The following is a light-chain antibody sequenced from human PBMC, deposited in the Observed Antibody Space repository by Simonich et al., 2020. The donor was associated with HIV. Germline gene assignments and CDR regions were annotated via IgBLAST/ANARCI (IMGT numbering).Light chain of an antibody. J-gene: IGKJ2*01. CDR1: RNILYNSNNKNY. CDR3: QQYYDTPYT. Sequence: DIVMTQSPDSLAVSLGERATINCKSSRNILYNSNNKNYLAWYQQKPGQPPKLLIYWASTRESGVSDRFSGSGSGTDFTLTISSLQAEDVAVYYCQQYYDTPYTFGQGTKLEIK. CDR2: WAS. V-gene: IGKV4-1*01.